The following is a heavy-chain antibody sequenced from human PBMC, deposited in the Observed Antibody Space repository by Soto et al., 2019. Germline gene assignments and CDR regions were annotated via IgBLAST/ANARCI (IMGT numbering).Heavy chain of an antibody. V-gene: IGHV4-34*01. CDR2: INHSGST. D-gene: IGHD6-13*01. Sequence: SETLSLTCAVYGGSFSGYHWSWIPPPPGKGLEWIGEINHSGSTNYNPSLKSRVTISVDTSKNQFSLKLSSVTAADTAVYYCARGHKQLAYYYYYMDVWGKGTTVTVSS. J-gene: IGHJ6*03. CDR3: ARGHKQLAYYYYYMDV. CDR1: GGSFSGYH.